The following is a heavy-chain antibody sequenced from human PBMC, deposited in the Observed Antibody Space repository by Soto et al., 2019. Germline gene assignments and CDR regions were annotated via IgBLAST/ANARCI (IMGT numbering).Heavy chain of an antibody. J-gene: IGHJ4*02. Sequence: PGGSLRLSCAASGITFSNYAMSWVRQAPGKGLEWASTVSGSGTNTYYADSVKARFTISRDNSENTLYLQMISLRAEDMAIYYCAKGPHSSGWHYFDYWGQGTLVTVSS. CDR2: VSGSGTNT. CDR3: AKGPHSSGWHYFDY. CDR1: GITFSNYA. D-gene: IGHD6-19*01. V-gene: IGHV3-23*01.